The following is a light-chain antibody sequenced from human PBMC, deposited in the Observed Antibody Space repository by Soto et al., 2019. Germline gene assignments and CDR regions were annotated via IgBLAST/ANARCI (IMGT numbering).Light chain of an antibody. CDR1: QAISSY. CDR2: AAS. V-gene: IGKV1-9*01. CDR3: QQVYVYTST. J-gene: IGKJ4*01. Sequence: IQLTRFPSSLSASPGDRVTITGRASQAISSYLGWYQKKPGKDPNIVIYAASTLQSGVPSKFSGGGSGTDFNLTISRLQTEDFATYECQQVYVYTSTFGEGTKVDIK.